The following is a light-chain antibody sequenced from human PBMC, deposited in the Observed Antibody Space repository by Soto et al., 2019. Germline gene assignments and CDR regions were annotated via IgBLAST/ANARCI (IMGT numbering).Light chain of an antibody. V-gene: IGLV2-14*03. CDR3: SSYTSTSTAV. CDR1: SSDVGGYNY. J-gene: IGLJ2*01. Sequence: QSVLTQPASVSGSPGQSITISCTGSSSDVGGYNYVSWYQQHPGKAPKLMIYEVNNRPSGVSNRFSGSKSGNTASLTISGLQAEDEADYYCSSYTSTSTAVFGGGTKLTVL. CDR2: EVN.